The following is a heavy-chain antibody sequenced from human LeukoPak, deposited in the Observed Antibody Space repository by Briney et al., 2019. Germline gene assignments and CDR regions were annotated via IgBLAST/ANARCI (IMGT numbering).Heavy chain of an antibody. CDR3: ARLDYGDFPFHYYMDV. J-gene: IGHJ6*03. CDR2: IYYSGIT. CDR1: GGSISSYY. D-gene: IGHD4-17*01. V-gene: IGHV4-59*12. Sequence: SETLSLTCTVSGGSISSYYWSWIRQPPGKGLEWIGYIYYSGITNYNPSLKSRVTMSVDMSKNQFSLKLSSVTAADTAVYYCARLDYGDFPFHYYMDVWGKGTTVTISS.